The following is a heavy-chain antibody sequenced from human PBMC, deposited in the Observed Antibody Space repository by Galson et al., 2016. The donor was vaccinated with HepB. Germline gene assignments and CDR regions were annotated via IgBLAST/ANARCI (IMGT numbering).Heavy chain of an antibody. CDR1: GYRTTNYW. CDR3: AGTYYYGSTSPFYYALDV. D-gene: IGHD3-10*01. Sequence: QSGAEVKKPGESLKISCKGPGYRTTNYWIGWVRQMPGKGLEWMGLIYLGDSDTRYSPSFQGHVTISADKSITTAYLQWSILKASDTAMYYCAGTYYYGSTSPFYYALDVWGQGTTVTVSS. J-gene: IGHJ6*02. V-gene: IGHV5-51*01. CDR2: IYLGDSDT.